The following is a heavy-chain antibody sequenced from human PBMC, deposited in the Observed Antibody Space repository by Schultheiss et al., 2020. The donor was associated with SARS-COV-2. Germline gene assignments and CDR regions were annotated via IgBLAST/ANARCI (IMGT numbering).Heavy chain of an antibody. J-gene: IGHJ3*02. CDR1: GGSISSYY. CDR2: IYYSGST. CDR3: ARVVARAFDI. D-gene: IGHD2-15*01. V-gene: IGHV4-59*01. Sequence: SETLSLTCPVSGGSISSYYWSWIRQPPGKGLEWIGYIYYSGSTNYNPSLKSRVTISVDTSKNQFSLKLSSVTAADTAVYYCARVVARAFDIWGQGTMVTVSS.